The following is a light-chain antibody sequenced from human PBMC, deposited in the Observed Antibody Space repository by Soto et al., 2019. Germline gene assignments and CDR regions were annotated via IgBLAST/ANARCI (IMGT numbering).Light chain of an antibody. CDR3: QQSSSATRT. J-gene: IGKJ5*01. Sequence: TVLTQSPGALPVSRGERATLSXRPSHSVGRSHLAWYQQGRGXTPRVXXDGXSNRATGSPDRLSGSGSATDFTLTISRLEPEDFAVYYCQQSSSATRTFGQGTRLEIK. CDR1: HSVGRSH. CDR2: GXS. V-gene: IGKV3-20*01.